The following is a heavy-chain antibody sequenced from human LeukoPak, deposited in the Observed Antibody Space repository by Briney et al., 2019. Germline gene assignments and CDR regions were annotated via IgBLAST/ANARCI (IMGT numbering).Heavy chain of an antibody. J-gene: IGHJ3*02. CDR2: IGYDGSNK. CDR3: AKDSGVGMATTFSILDI. Sequence: GGSLRLSCAASGFTFNNYGMHWVRQAPGKGLEWVAFIGYDGSNKYYADPEKGRFSISRDNSKNRLYLQMNSLRAEDTAVYYCAKDSGVGMATTFSILDIWGQGTMVTVSS. V-gene: IGHV3-30*02. CDR1: GFTFNNYG. D-gene: IGHD5-24*01.